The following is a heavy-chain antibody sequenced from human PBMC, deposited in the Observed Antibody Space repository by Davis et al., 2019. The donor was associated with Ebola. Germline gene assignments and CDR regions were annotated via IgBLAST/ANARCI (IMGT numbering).Heavy chain of an antibody. CDR1: GTSFTSHW. CDR3: ASLRRTITGMDDAFDI. D-gene: IGHD2-8*02. J-gene: IGHJ3*02. V-gene: IGHV5-51*01. Sequence: PGGSLRLSCKDSGTSFTSHWIGWVPQIPGKGLDWMGIIYTGDSDTRYSPSFRGQVTISADKSMKTAFLQWSSLKASDSGMYYCASLRRTITGMDDAFDIWGQGTMVTVSS. CDR2: IYTGDSDT.